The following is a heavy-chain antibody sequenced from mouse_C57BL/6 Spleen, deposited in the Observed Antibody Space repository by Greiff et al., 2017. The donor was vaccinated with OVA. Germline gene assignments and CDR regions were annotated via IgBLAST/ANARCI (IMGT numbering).Heavy chain of an antibody. CDR3: TRMGRDY. J-gene: IGHJ2*01. V-gene: IGHV1-15*01. CDR1: GYTFTDYE. Sequence: QVQLKESGAELVRPGASVTLSCKASGYTFTDYEMHWVKQTPVHGLEWIGAIDPETGGTAYNQKFKGKAILTADKSSSTAYMELRSLTSEDSAVYYGTRMGRDYWGQGTTLTVSS. D-gene: IGHD4-1*01. CDR2: IDPETGGT.